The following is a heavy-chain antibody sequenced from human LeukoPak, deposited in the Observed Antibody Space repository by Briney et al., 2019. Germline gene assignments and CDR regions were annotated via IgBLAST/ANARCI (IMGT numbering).Heavy chain of an antibody. CDR2: IYYSGST. V-gene: IGHV4-59*01. J-gene: IGHJ5*02. CDR1: GSSISSYY. CDR3: AGSGSLMVYANPFDP. D-gene: IGHD2-8*01. Sequence: EPSETLSLTCTVSGSSISSYYWSWIRQPPGKGLEWIGYIYYSGSTNYNPSLKSRVTISVDTSKNQFSLKLSSVTAADTAVYYCAGSGSLMVYANPFDPWGQGTLVTVSS.